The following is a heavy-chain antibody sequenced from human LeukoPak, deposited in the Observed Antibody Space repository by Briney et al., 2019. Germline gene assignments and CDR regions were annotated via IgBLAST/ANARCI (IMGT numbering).Heavy chain of an antibody. CDR3: AKSQEDDSSGYYYSNFVY. D-gene: IGHD3-22*01. Sequence: PGGSLRLSCAASGFTFSCYAMSWVRQAPGKGLEWVSANSGSSGATYYADSVKGRFTISRDISKNTLYLQMNSLRAEDTAIYYCAKSQEDDSSGYYYSNFVYWGQGTLVTVSS. CDR1: GFTFSCYA. J-gene: IGHJ4*02. CDR2: NSGSSGAT. V-gene: IGHV3-23*01.